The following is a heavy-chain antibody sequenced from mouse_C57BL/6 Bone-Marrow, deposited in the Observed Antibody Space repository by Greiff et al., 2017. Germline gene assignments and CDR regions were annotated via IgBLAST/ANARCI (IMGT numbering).Heavy chain of an antibody. J-gene: IGHJ2*01. V-gene: IGHV1-80*01. CDR2: IYPGDGDT. Sequence: VQLQQSGAELVKPGASVKISCKASGYAFSSYWMNWVKQRPGKGLEWIGQIYPGDGDTNYNGKFKGKATLTADKSSSTAYMQRSSLTSEDSAVYFCARGGNYYENFDYWGQGTTLTVSS. CDR1: GYAFSSYW. CDR3: ARGGNYYENFDY. D-gene: IGHD2-4*01.